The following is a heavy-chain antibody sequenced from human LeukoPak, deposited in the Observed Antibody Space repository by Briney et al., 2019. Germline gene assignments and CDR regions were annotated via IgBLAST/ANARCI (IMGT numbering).Heavy chain of an antibody. CDR1: GFTFNDYY. V-gene: IGHV3-11*01. CDR2: INIGGTNT. J-gene: IGHJ5*02. CDR3: ATDGAGFDT. Sequence: PGGSLRLSCAASGFTFNDYYMSSIRQAPGKGLEWHSYINIGGTNTHYADSVKGRFTISRDNAKKSLYLEMNNLRAEDTAVYYCATDGAGFDTWGQGVLSPSPQ.